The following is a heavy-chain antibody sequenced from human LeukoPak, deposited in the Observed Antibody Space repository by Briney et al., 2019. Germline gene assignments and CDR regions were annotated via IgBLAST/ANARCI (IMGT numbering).Heavy chain of an antibody. CDR2: ISSSSSYI. D-gene: IGHD3-22*01. CDR3: ARGRSYYDSSGYYF. Sequence: GGSLRLSCAASGFTFSSYSMNWVRQAPGKGLEWVSSISSSSSYIYYADSVKGRFTISRDNAKNSLYLQMNSLRAEDTAVYYCARGRSYYDSSGYYFWGQGTLVTVSS. CDR1: GFTFSSYS. J-gene: IGHJ4*02. V-gene: IGHV3-21*01.